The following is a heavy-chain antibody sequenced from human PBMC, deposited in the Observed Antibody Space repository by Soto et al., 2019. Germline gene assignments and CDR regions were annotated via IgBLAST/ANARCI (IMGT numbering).Heavy chain of an antibody. CDR2: IWYDGSNK. V-gene: IGHV3-33*01. D-gene: IGHD2-15*01. CDR3: ARDGGNLPFDY. J-gene: IGHJ4*02. CDR1: GFTFSSYG. Sequence: ESGGGVVQPGRSLRLSCAASGFTFSSYGMHWVRQAPGKGLEWVAVIWYDGSNKYYADSVKGRFTISRDNSKNTLYLQMNSLRAEDTAVYYCARDGGNLPFDYCGQGTLVTVSS.